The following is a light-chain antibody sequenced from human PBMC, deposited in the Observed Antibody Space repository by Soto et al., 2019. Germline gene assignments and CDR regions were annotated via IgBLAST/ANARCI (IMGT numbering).Light chain of an antibody. CDR3: CSYGRSSTYVL. CDR1: DSGVVNSNL. Sequence: QSALTQPASVSGSPGQSITISCTGTDSGVVNSNLVSWYQHHPGKAPKLMIYEDSKRPSGVSNRFSGSKSGNTASLTISGLHAEDGADYYCCSYGRSSTYVLFGGGTKLTVL. J-gene: IGLJ2*01. V-gene: IGLV2-23*01. CDR2: EDS.